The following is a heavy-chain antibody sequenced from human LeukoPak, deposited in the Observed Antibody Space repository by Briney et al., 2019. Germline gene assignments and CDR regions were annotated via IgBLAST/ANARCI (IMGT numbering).Heavy chain of an antibody. CDR3: ARDRGRSIVVVPARWFDP. J-gene: IGHJ5*02. Sequence: ASVKVSCKASGYTFTGYYMHWVRQAPGQGREWMGWINPNSGGTNYAQKFQGRVTMTRDTSISTAYMELSRLRSDDTAVYYCARDRGRSIVVVPARWFDPWGQGTLVTVSS. CDR2: INPNSGGT. V-gene: IGHV1-2*02. D-gene: IGHD2-2*01. CDR1: GYTFTGYY.